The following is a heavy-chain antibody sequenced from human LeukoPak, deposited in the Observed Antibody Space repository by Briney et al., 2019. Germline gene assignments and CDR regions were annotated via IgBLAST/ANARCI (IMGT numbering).Heavy chain of an antibody. CDR3: ARDRGVYYDILTGPTHFDY. CDR1: GYTFTNYY. V-gene: IGHV1-69*13. Sequence: SVKVSCKASGYTFTNYYIHWVRQAPGQGLEWMGGIIPIFGTANYAQKFQGRVTITADESTSTAYMELSSLRSEDTAVYYCARDRGVYYDILTGPTHFDYWGQGTLVTVPS. D-gene: IGHD3-9*01. J-gene: IGHJ4*02. CDR2: IIPIFGTA.